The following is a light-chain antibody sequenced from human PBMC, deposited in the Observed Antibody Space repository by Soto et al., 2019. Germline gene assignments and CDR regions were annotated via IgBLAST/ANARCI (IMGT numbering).Light chain of an antibody. CDR3: CSYAGSSTYV. CDR2: EGS. V-gene: IGLV2-23*01. CDR1: SSDVGNYNL. J-gene: IGLJ1*01. Sequence: QSALTQPASVSGSPRQSITISCTGTSSDVGNYNLVSWYPQHPGKAPKLMIYEGSKRPSGVSNRFSGAKSGNTDSLTISILQAEDEADYYCCSYAGSSTYVFGTGTKVTVL.